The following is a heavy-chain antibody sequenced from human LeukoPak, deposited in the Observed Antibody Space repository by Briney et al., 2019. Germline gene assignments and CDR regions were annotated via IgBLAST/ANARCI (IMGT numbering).Heavy chain of an antibody. Sequence: GGSLRLSCTASGFTFSNYAMSWVRQAPGKGLKWVSSISDSDDTPYYADSVKGLFTISRDNSKNTLYLQMSSLRAEDTAVYYCVQLLDDNPIRWYFGLWGRGTLVTVSS. J-gene: IGHJ2*01. V-gene: IGHV3-23*01. CDR2: ISDSDDTP. CDR3: VQLLDDNPIRWYFGL. D-gene: IGHD1-14*01. CDR1: GFTFSNYA.